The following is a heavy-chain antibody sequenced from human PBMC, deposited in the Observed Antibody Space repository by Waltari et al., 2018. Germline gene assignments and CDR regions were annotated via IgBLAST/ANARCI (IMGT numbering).Heavy chain of an antibody. D-gene: IGHD3-3*01. CDR2: INPHSGGT. CDR3: ARASYDFWSGYTGPFDY. V-gene: IGHV1-2*04. Sequence: QVQLVQSGAEVKKPGASVKVSCKASGYTFTGYYMHWVRQAPGQGLEWMGWINPHSGGTNYAQKCQGWVTMTRDTSISTAYMELSRLRSDDTAVYYCARASYDFWSGYTGPFDYWGQGTLVTVSS. J-gene: IGHJ4*02. CDR1: GYTFTGYY.